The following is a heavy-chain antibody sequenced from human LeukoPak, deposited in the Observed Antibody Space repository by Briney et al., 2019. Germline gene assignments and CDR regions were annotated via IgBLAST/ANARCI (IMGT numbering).Heavy chain of an antibody. Sequence: SETLSLTCAVSGYSISSGYYWGWIRQPPGKGLEWIGSIYHSGSTYYNPSLKSRVTISVDTSKNQFSLKLSSVTAADTAVYYCARTVGATKGMGYWGQGTLVTVSS. CDR3: ARTVGATKGMGY. CDR2: IYHSGST. J-gene: IGHJ4*02. CDR1: GYSISSGYY. V-gene: IGHV4-38-2*01. D-gene: IGHD1-26*01.